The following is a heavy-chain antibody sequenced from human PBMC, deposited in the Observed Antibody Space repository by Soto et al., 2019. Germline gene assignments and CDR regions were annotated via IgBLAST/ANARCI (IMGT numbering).Heavy chain of an antibody. J-gene: IGHJ5*02. V-gene: IGHV4-31*02. D-gene: IGHD2-2*02. CDR2: IYYSGST. CDR3: ARGGYRSSTSCYTGWFDP. CDR1: GGSISSGGYY. Sequence: PSETLSLTCTVSGGSISSGGYYWSWIRQHPGKGLEWIGYIYYSGSTYYNPSLKSRVTISVDTSKNQFSLRLSSVTAADTAVYYCARGGYRSSTSCYTGWFDPWGQGTLVTVSS.